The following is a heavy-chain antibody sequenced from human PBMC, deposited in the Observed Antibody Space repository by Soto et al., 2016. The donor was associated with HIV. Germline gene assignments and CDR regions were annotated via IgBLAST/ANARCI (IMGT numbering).Heavy chain of an antibody. J-gene: IGHJ4*02. D-gene: IGHD3-22*01. Sequence: EVQLVESGGVVVQPGGSLRLSCAASGFTFDDYAMHWVRQAPGKGLEWVSLISWDGGSTYYADSVKGRFTISRDNSKNSLYLQMNSLRAEDTALYYCAKADRYYDSSGYPDYWGQGTLVTVSS. CDR2: ISWDGGST. CDR1: GFTFDDYA. V-gene: IGHV3-43D*04. CDR3: AKADRYYDSSGYPDY.